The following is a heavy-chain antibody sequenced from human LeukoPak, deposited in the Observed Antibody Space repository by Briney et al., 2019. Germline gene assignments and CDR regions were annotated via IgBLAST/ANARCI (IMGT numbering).Heavy chain of an antibody. Sequence: SETLSLTCAVYGGSFSGYYWSWIRQPPGKGLEWIGSIYYSGSTYYNPSLKSRVTISVDTSKNQFSLKLSSVTAADTAVYYCASLPNYYDSSGYYLDYWGQGTLVTVSS. CDR2: IYYSGST. D-gene: IGHD3-22*01. J-gene: IGHJ4*02. CDR1: GGSFSGYY. V-gene: IGHV4-34*01. CDR3: ASLPNYYDSSGYYLDY.